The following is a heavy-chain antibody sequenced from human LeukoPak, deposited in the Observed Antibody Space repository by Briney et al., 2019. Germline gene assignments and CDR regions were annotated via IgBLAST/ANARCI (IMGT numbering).Heavy chain of an antibody. CDR1: GFRFSSYT. CDR2: ISSSGSNT. Sequence: PGGTLRLSCAASGFRFSSYTMYWVRQAPGKGLEWVSGISSSGSNTYYADSVKGRFTISRDNSKNTLYLQMNSLRAEDTAVYYCAKDWRDYFDYWGQGTLVTVSS. V-gene: IGHV3-23*01. CDR3: AKDWRDYFDY. J-gene: IGHJ4*02.